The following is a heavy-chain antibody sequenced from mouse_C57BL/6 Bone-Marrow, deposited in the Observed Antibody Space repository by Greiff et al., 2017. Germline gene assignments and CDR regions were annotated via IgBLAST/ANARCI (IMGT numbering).Heavy chain of an antibody. CDR3: AREGYWVFYAMDY. D-gene: IGHD2-3*01. J-gene: IGHJ4*01. Sequence: VQLQQSGAELMKPGASVKLSCKATGYTFTGYWIEWVKQRPGHGLEWIGEILPGSGSTNYTEKFKGKATFTADTSSNTAYMQLSSLTTEDSAIYDCAREGYWVFYAMDYWGQGTSVNVSS. V-gene: IGHV1-9*01. CDR1: GYTFTGYW. CDR2: ILPGSGST.